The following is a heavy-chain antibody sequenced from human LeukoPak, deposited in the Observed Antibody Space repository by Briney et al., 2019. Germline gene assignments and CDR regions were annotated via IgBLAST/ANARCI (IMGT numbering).Heavy chain of an antibody. CDR1: GFAFSRKA. D-gene: IGHD5-12*01. V-gene: IGHV3-23*01. J-gene: IGHJ4*02. CDR3: AKYRGYGDSYDS. Sequence: PGGSLRLSCAASGFAFSRKAMSWVRQAPGKGLEWVSSIGGSGGRTYYADSVKGRFTISRDTSKNTLYLQMNSLRAEDAAVYYCAKYRGYGDSYDSWGQGTLVTVSS. CDR2: IGGSGGRT.